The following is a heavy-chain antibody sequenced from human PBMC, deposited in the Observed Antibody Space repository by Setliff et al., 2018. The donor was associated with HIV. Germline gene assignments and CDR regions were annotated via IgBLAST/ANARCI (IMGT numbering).Heavy chain of an antibody. D-gene: IGHD4-4*01. CDR2: INAGNGDT. J-gene: IGHJ6*02. V-gene: IGHV1-3*01. Sequence: ASVKVSCKASGYTFTNYAMHWVRQAPGQRLEWMGWINAGNGDTKYSQKFKGRVTFTWDTSASTAYMELSSLRSEDTALYYCARDSGDDYSDYYYYGMDVWGQGTTVTVSS. CDR3: ARDSGDDYSDYYYYGMDV. CDR1: GYTFTNYA.